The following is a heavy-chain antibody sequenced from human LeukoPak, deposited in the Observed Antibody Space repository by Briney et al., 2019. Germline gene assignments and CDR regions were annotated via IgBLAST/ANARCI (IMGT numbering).Heavy chain of an antibody. CDR1: GYSFTSYW. V-gene: IGHV5-51*01. D-gene: IGHD5/OR15-5a*01. J-gene: IGHJ4*02. CDR3: ASLRAQVSTDY. CDR2: IYPGDSDT. Sequence: GESLKISCKCSGYSFTSYWIGWVRQMPGKGLEWMGIIYPGDSDTRYSPSLKSRVTISVDKSKNQFSLKLSSVTAADTAVYYCASLRAQVSTDYWGQGTLVTVSS.